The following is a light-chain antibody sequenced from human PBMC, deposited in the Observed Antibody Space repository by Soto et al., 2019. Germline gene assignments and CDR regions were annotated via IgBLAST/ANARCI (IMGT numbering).Light chain of an antibody. Sequence: QSALTQPPSASGSPGQSVTISCTGTSSGVGGYNYVSWYQQHPGKAPKLMINEINKRPSGVPDRFSGSKSGSTASLTVSGLQAEDEADYYCSSFAGSGTVFGTGTKVTVL. CDR3: SSFAGSGTV. CDR2: EIN. J-gene: IGLJ1*01. V-gene: IGLV2-8*01. CDR1: SSGVGGYNY.